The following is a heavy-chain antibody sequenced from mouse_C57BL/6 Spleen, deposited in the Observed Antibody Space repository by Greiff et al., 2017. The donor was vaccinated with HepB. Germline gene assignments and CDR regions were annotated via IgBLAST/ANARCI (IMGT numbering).Heavy chain of an antibody. CDR2: IDPSDSYT. Sequence: VQLQQSGAELVKPGASVKLSCKASGYTFTSYWMQWVKQRPGQGLEWIGEIDPSDSYTNYNQKFKGKATLTVDTSSSTAYMQLSSLTSEDSAVYYWARGNGNGAYWGQGTLVTVSA. CDR1: GYTFTSYW. V-gene: IGHV1-50*01. J-gene: IGHJ3*01. D-gene: IGHD2-1*01. CDR3: ARGNGNGAY.